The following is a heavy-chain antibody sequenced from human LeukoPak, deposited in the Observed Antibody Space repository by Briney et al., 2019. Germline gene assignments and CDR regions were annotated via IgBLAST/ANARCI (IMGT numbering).Heavy chain of an antibody. J-gene: IGHJ4*02. V-gene: IGHV3-66*01. CDR3: ARERYVGSNSIMCFDY. Sequence: GRSLRLSCAASGFTVSTNYMSWVRQAPGKGLEWVSRIYSGGSTYFADSVKGRFTISRDNSKNTLYLQMNSLTVEDTAVYYCARERYVGSNSIMCFDYWGQGSVVSVSS. CDR2: IYSGGST. D-gene: IGHD2-2*01. CDR1: GFTVSTNY.